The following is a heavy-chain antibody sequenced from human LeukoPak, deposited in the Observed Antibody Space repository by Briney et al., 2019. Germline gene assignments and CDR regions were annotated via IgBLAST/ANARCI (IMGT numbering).Heavy chain of an antibody. V-gene: IGHV3-48*02. D-gene: IGHD4-23*01. CDR2: ISTGSSTT. CDR3: ARVAAGYSVNYFDY. J-gene: IGHJ4*02. Sequence: PGGSLRLSCAASEFAFSTYNMNWVRQAPGKGLEWVSYISTGSSTTYYADSVKGRFTISRDNVENSLYLQMNSLRDEDTAVYYCARVAAGYSVNYFDYWGQGTLVTDSS. CDR1: EFAFSTYN.